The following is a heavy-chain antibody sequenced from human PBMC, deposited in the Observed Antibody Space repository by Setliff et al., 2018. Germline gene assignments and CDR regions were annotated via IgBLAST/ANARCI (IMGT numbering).Heavy chain of an antibody. Sequence: SETLSLTCVVDGMSFSEHYWAWIRQSPGKGLEWIGQISQSGSATYNPSLKSRLTISLYTSKDQVSLELASTSAADTAVYYCARGLTATDSYGGGWYYFDSWGQGTLVTVSS. D-gene: IGHD6-13*01. CDR1: GMSFSEHY. V-gene: IGHV4-34*01. J-gene: IGHJ4*02. CDR3: ARGLTATDSYGGGWYYFDS. CDR2: ISQSGSA.